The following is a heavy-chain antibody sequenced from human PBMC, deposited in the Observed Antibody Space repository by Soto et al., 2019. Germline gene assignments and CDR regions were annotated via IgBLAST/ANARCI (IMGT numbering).Heavy chain of an antibody. J-gene: IGHJ6*02. CDR1: GYTFTSHL. V-gene: IGHV1-46*01. CDR2: INPSGGNT. Sequence: ASVKVSCKASGYTFTSHLIHWVRQAPGQGPEWMGIINPSGGNTSYGQNFQDRTTLTRDTSTSTVYMELNNLRSNDAAVYYCARDEVANTGGWLYLRTRYYVGMDVWGRGTTVTVSS. D-gene: IGHD3-10*02. CDR3: ARDEVANTGGWLYLRTRYYVGMDV.